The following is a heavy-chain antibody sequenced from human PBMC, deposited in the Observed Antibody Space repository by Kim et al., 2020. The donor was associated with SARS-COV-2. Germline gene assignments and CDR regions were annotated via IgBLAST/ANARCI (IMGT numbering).Heavy chain of an antibody. CDR1: GFTFSSYS. Sequence: GGSLRLSCAASGFTFSSYSMNWVRQAPGKGLEWVSSISSRSSYIYYADSVKGRFTISRENAKNSLYLQMNSLRAEDTAVYYCARKTGDPLDYWGQGTLVTVSS. CDR2: ISSRSSYI. V-gene: IGHV3-21*01. J-gene: IGHJ4*02. CDR3: ARKTGDPLDY. D-gene: IGHD7-27*01.